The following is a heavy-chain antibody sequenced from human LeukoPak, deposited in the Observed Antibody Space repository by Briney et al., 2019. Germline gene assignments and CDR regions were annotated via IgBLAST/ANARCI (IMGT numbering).Heavy chain of an antibody. Sequence: KPSETLSLTCAVSGGSFSGYSWNWIRQPPGKGLEWIGEINQSGSTKYNPSLKSRVTISIDTSKSQFSMRLNSVTAADTALYYCARGDGGGWFFDSGGRGAWVPVPS. CDR1: GGSFSGYS. V-gene: IGHV4-34*01. D-gene: IGHD2-15*01. CDR3: ARGDGGGWFFDS. J-gene: IGHJ5*01. CDR2: INQSGST.